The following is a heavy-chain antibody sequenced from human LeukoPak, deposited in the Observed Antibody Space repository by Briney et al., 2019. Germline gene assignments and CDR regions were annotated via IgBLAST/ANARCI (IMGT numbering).Heavy chain of an antibody. J-gene: IGHJ4*02. CDR2: ISSSGSTI. CDR1: GFTFSSYE. D-gene: IGHD6-19*01. Sequence: GGPLRLSCAASGFTFSSYEMNWVRQAPGKGLEWVPYISSSGSTIYYADSVKGRFTISRDNAKNSLYLQMNSLTAEDTAVYYCARTGGIRAVPGPYYFDHWGQGTLVTVSS. V-gene: IGHV3-48*03. CDR3: ARTGGIRAVPGPYYFDH.